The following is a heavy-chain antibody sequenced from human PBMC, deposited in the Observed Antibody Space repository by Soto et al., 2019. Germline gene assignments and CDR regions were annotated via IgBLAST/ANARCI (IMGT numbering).Heavy chain of an antibody. CDR3: MIGSGWKDFDY. CDR1: GYTFTSYA. D-gene: IGHD3-22*01. V-gene: IGHV1-3*01. CDR2: INAGNGNT. Sequence: ASVKVSCKASGYTFTSYAMHWVRQAPGQRLERMGWINAGNGNTKYSQKFQGRVNITRDTSASTAYMELSSLRSEDTAVYYCMIGSGWKDFDYWGQGTLVSVSS. J-gene: IGHJ4*02.